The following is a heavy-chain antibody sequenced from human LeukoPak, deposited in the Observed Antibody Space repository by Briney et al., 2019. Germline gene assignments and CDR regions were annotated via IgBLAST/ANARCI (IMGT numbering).Heavy chain of an antibody. CDR2: IYYSGST. CDR3: VREEGGTLYY. D-gene: IGHD2-15*01. Sequence: PSETLSLTCTVSGGSISSGDYYWSWIRQPPGKGLEWIGYIYYSGSTYYNPSLKSRVTISVDTSKNQFSLKLNSVTPADTAVYYCVREEGGTLYYWGQGTLVTVSS. V-gene: IGHV4-30-4*01. J-gene: IGHJ4*02. CDR1: GGSISSGDYY.